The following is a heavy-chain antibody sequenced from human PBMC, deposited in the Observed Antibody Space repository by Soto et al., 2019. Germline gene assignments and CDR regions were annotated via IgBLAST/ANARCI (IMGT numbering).Heavy chain of an antibody. CDR2: INHSGST. Sequence: SLETLSLTCAVEGGSFSGYYWTWIRQPPGTGLEWIGEINHSGSTNYNPSLKSRVTISVDTSKNQFSLKLTSVTAADTAVYYCARDKITGLFDYWGQGTLVTVSS. J-gene: IGHJ4*02. D-gene: IGHD2-8*02. CDR3: ARDKITGLFDY. V-gene: IGHV4-34*01. CDR1: GGSFSGYY.